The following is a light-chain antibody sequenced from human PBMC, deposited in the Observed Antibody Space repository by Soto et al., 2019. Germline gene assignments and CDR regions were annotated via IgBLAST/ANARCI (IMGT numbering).Light chain of an antibody. CDR1: SGYSNYK. V-gene: IGLV9-49*01. CDR2: VGTGGIVG. CDR3: GADHGTGSNFVYV. Sequence: QLVLTQPPSASASLGASVTLTCTLSSGYSNYKVDWYQLRPGKGPRFVMRVGTGGIVGSKGDGIPDRFSVFGSGLNRYLTIKDIQEEDESDYHCGADHGTGSNFVYVFGTGTKLTVL. J-gene: IGLJ1*01.